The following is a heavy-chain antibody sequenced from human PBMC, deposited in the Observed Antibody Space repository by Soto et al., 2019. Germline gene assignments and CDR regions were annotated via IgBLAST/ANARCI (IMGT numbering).Heavy chain of an antibody. V-gene: IGHV3-23*01. J-gene: IGHJ4*02. D-gene: IGHD2-15*01. CDR3: AKYCSGATCSGD. CDR1: GFTFTSYS. Sequence: EVQLLESGGGLVQPGGSLRLSCAASGFTFTSYSMTWVRQAPGKGLEWVSAISGTGDTTYYADSVKGRFTISRDNSKNTLYQQMNSLRAEDTAVYYCAKYCSGATCSGDWGQGTLVTVSS. CDR2: ISGTGDTT.